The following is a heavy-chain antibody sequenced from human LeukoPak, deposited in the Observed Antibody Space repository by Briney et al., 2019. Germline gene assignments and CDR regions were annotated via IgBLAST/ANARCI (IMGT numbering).Heavy chain of an antibody. J-gene: IGHJ4*02. V-gene: IGHV1-46*01. CDR3: ARGPDRYDSSGGGDFDY. CDR1: GYTFTSYY. CDR2: INPSGGST. Sequence: ASVKVSCKASGYTFTSYYMHWVRQAPGQGLEWMGIINPSGGSTSYAQKFQGRVTMTGDTSTSTVYMELSSLRSEDTAVYYCARGPDRYDSSGGGDFDYWGQGTLVTVSS. D-gene: IGHD3-22*01.